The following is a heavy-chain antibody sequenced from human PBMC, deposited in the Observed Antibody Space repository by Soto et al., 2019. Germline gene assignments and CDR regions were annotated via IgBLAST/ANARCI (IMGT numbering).Heavy chain of an antibody. CDR1: GFTLSSSA. J-gene: IGHJ6*01. Sequence: GGSLRLSCAAAGFTLSSSAMNWVRQAPGKGLEWVSVIGSSGERTFYGHFVKGRFTISRDDSKNTLYLHMSSLRVDDTAIYYCAKGSDDSTYSPPDVWGQGTLVTVSS. D-gene: IGHD2-15*01. V-gene: IGHV3-23*01. CDR2: IGSSGERT. CDR3: AKGSDDSTYSPPDV.